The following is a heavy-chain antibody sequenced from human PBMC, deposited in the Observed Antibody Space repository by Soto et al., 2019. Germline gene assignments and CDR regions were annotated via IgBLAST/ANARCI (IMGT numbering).Heavy chain of an antibody. CDR3: AKKRGRWELPYDY. J-gene: IGHJ4*02. D-gene: IGHD1-26*01. CDR1: GFTFSSYG. CDR2: ISYDGSNK. V-gene: IGHV3-30*18. Sequence: GGSLRLSCAASGFTFSSYGMHWVRQAPGKGLEWVAVISYDGSNKYYADSVKGRFTISRDNSKNTLYLQMNSLRAEDTAVYYCAKKRGRWELPYDYWGQGTLVTVS.